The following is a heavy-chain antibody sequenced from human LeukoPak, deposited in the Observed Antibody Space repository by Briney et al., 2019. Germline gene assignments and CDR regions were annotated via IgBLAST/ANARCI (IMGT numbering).Heavy chain of an antibody. V-gene: IGHV4-34*01. Sequence: SETLSLTCAVYGGSSSGYYWSWIRQPPGKGLEWIGEINHSGSTNYNPSLKSRVTISVDTSKNQFSLKLSSVTAADTAVYYCARGTRGIWGQGTLVTVSS. CDR1: GGSSSGYY. CDR2: INHSGST. J-gene: IGHJ4*02. CDR3: ARGTRGI.